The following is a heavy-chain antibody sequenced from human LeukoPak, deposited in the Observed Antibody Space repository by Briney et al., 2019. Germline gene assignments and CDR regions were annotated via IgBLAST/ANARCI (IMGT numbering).Heavy chain of an antibody. Sequence: GGSLRLSCAASGFTFSSYGMHWVRQAPGKGLEWVAFIRYDGSNKYYADSVKGRFTISRDNSKNTLYLQMNSLRAEDTAVYYCAKAGYFDFDYWGQGTLVTVSA. CDR1: GFTFSSYG. V-gene: IGHV3-30*02. CDR2: IRYDGSNK. CDR3: AKAGYFDFDY. J-gene: IGHJ4*02. D-gene: IGHD2-15*01.